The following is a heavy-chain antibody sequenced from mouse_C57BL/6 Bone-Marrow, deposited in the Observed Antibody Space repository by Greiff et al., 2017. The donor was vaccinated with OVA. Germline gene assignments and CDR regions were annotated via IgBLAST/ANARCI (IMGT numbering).Heavy chain of an antibody. Sequence: QVQLKEPGPGLVQPSQSLSLTCTVSGFSLTSYGVHWVRQSPGKGLEWLGVIWRGGSTDYNAAFISRLSISKDNSKSQVFFKMNSLQADDTAIYYCAKFYDYDVGWFAYWGQGTLVTVSA. CDR3: AKFYDYDVGWFAY. J-gene: IGHJ3*01. D-gene: IGHD2-4*01. CDR2: IWRGGST. CDR1: GFSLTSYG. V-gene: IGHV2-2*01.